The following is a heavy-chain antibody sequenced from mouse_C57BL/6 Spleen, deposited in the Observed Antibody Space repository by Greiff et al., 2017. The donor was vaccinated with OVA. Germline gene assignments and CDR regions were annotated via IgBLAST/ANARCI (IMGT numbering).Heavy chain of an antibody. CDR2: IYPRDGST. Sequence: QVQLQQSGPELVKPGASVKLSCKASGYTFTSYDINWVKQRPGQGLEWIGWIYPRDGSTKYNEKFKGKATLTVDTSSSTAYMELHSLTSEDSAVYFCARGKAYGNYGGDAMVYWGQGTSVTVSS. J-gene: IGHJ4*01. CDR1: GYTFTSYD. V-gene: IGHV1-85*01. D-gene: IGHD2-1*01. CDR3: ARGKAYGNYGGDAMVY.